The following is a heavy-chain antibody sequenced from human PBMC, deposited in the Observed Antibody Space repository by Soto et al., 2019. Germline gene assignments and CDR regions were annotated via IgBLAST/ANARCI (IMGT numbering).Heavy chain of an antibody. CDR2: ISGDGVTT. CDR3: AREYYGLLTGYYTDY. CDR1: GFPFSSYW. D-gene: IGHD3-9*01. V-gene: IGHV3-74*01. Sequence: EVQLVESGGDLVQRGGSQRLSCAASGFPFSSYWMHWVRHTPGKGLDWVARISGDGVTTYYADSVTGRFTVSRDNAKNTLSLQISGLRAEDTAVYYCAREYYGLLTGYYTDYWGQGTLVSVSS. J-gene: IGHJ4*02.